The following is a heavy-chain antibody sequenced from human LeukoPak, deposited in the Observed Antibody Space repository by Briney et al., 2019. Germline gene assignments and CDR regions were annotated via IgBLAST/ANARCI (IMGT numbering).Heavy chain of an antibody. D-gene: IGHD2-2*01. V-gene: IGHV4-34*01. CDR3: ARGEIVVVPAAIPYYYYYMDV. CDR2: INHSRST. Sequence: SETLSLTCAVYGGSFSGYYWSWIRQPPGKGLEWIGEINHSRSTNYNPSLKSRVTISVDTSKNQFPLKLSSVTAADTAVYYCARGEIVVVPAAIPYYYYYMDVWGKGTSVTVSS. CDR1: GGSFSGYY. J-gene: IGHJ6*03.